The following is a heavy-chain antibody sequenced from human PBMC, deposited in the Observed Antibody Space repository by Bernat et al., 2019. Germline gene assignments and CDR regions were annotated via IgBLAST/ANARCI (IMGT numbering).Heavy chain of an antibody. CDR3: AREMQFHGGYFDY. J-gene: IGHJ4*02. V-gene: IGHV3-30-3*01. CDR1: GFTFSSYA. CDR2: ISYDGSNK. Sequence: QVQLVESGGGVVQPGRSLRLSCAASGFTFSSYAMHWVRQAPGKGLEWVAVISYDGSNKYYADSVKGRFTISRDNSKNTLYLQMNSLRAEDTAVYYCAREMQFHGGYFDYWGQGTLVTVSS. D-gene: IGHD3-10*01.